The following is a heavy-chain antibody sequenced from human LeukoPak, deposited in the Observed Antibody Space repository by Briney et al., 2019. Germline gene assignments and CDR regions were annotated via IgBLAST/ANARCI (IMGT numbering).Heavy chain of an antibody. D-gene: IGHD3-10*01. Sequence: ASVKVSCKASGYTFTGYYMHWVRQAPGQGLEWMGWINPNSGGTNYAQKFQGRVTMTRDTSISTAYMELSRLRSDDTAVYYCARGMRGVLLWFGELKGDWFDPWGQGTLVTVSS. CDR2: INPNSGGT. J-gene: IGHJ5*02. CDR1: GYTFTGYY. CDR3: ARGMRGVLLWFGELKGDWFDP. V-gene: IGHV1-2*02.